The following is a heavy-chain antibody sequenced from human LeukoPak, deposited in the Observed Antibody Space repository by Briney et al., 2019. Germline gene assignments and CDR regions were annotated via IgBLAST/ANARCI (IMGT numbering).Heavy chain of an antibody. D-gene: IGHD3-10*01. J-gene: IGHJ4*02. Sequence: GGSLRLSCAASGFTFSNYWMYWVRQAPGKGLEWVSYISSSGSTIYYADSVKGRFTISRDNAKNSLYLQMNSLRAEDTAVYYCARHCAPRVRGVRYTTAFCGFDYWGQGTLVTVSS. CDR3: ARHCAPRVRGVRYTTAFCGFDY. CDR1: GFTFSNYW. CDR2: ISSSGSTI. V-gene: IGHV3-48*04.